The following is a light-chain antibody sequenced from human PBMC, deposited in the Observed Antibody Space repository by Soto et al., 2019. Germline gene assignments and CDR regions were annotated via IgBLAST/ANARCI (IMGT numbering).Light chain of an antibody. J-gene: IGLJ2*01. V-gene: IGLV1-40*01. Sequence: QSVLTQPPSVSGAPGQRGTISCTGSSSNIGAGYDVHWYQHLPGTAPKLLIYGNSNRPSGVPDRFSGSKSGTSASLAITGLQAEDEADYYCQSYDSSLSGSVFGGGTKLTVL. CDR1: SSNIGAGYD. CDR2: GNS. CDR3: QSYDSSLSGSV.